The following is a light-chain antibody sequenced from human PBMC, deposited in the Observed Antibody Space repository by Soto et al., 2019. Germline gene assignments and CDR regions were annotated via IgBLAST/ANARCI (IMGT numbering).Light chain of an antibody. V-gene: IGKV3-15*01. CDR3: MQSIQFPIT. CDR1: QSVNSK. Sequence: EIVMTQSPAALSVSPGERATLSCRASQSVNSKLAWYQQKPCRAPMLLIYGGSTRATGIPARFSGSGSGTDFTLKISRVEAEDVGVYYCMQSIQFPITFGQGTRLEIK. CDR2: GGS. J-gene: IGKJ5*01.